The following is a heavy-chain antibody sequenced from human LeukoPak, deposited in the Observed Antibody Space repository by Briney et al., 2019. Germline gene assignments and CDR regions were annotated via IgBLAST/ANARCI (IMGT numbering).Heavy chain of an antibody. J-gene: IGHJ5*02. CDR1: GFTFGNFA. D-gene: IGHD4-17*01. V-gene: IGHV3-23*01. CDR3: TKDPNGDYVGAFDP. Sequence: GGSLRLSCAASGFTFGNFAMTWFRQAPGRGLEWVSSITGIVGPTYNTDSVKGRLTISRDNSQNTLYLQMNSLRAEDTAVYYCTKDPNGDYVGAFDPWGQGTLVTVSS. CDR2: ITGIVGPT.